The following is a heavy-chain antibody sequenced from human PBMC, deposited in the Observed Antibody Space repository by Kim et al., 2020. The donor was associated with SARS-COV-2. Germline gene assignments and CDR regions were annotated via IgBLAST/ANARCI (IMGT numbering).Heavy chain of an antibody. D-gene: IGHD6-13*01. CDR1: GYSFTSYW. Sequence: GESLKISCKGSGYSFTSYWISWVRQMPGKGLEWMGRIDPSDSYTNYSPSFQGHVTISADKSISTAYLQWSSLKASNTAMYYCARQSVGGAAAGTGDCWGQGTLVTVSS. J-gene: IGHJ4*02. CDR3: ARQSVGGAAAGTGDC. CDR2: IDPSDSYT. V-gene: IGHV5-10-1*01.